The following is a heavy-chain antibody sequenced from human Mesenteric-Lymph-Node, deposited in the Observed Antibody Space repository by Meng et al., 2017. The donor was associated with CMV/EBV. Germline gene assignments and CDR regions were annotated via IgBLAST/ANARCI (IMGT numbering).Heavy chain of an antibody. CDR1: GGSISSYY. V-gene: IGHV4-59*08. Sequence: GSLRLSCTVSGGSISSYYWSWIRQPPGKGLECVGYIYYSGNTYYNPSLKSRVSISVDTSKTQFSLKLSSVTAADTAVYYCARGRLTMVRGIIIPYYFDYWGQGTLVTVSS. CDR2: IYYSGNT. J-gene: IGHJ4*02. CDR3: ARGRLTMVRGIIIPYYFDY. D-gene: IGHD3-10*01.